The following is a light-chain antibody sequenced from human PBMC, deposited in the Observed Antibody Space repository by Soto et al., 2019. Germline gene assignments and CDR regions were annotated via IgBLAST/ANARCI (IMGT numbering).Light chain of an antibody. CDR3: SSYTSISTYV. CDR2: EVS. V-gene: IGLV2-14*01. CDR1: SSDVGGYNY. J-gene: IGLJ1*01. Sequence: QSALTQPASVSGSPGQSITISCTGTSSDVGGYNYVSWYQQYPGKAPKLMIYEVSNRPSGVSNRFSGSKSGNTASLNISGLQAEDEADYYCSSYTSISTYVFGTGTKVTVL.